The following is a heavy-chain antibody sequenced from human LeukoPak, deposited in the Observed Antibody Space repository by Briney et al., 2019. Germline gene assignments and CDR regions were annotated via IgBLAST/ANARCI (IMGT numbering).Heavy chain of an antibody. CDR1: GFTVSSNY. CDR2: IYSGGST. V-gene: IGHV3-66*01. J-gene: IGHJ4*02. D-gene: IGHD5-18*01. Sequence: PGGSLRLSCAASGFTVSSNYMSWVRQAPGKGLEWVSAIYSGGSTYYADSVKGRFTISRDNSKNTLYLQMNSLRAEDTAVYYCARGYSYGYARYFDYWGQGTLVTVSS. CDR3: ARGYSYGYARYFDY.